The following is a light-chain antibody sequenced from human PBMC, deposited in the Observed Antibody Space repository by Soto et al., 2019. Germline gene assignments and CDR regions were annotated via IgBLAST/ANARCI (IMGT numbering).Light chain of an antibody. Sequence: QSVPTPPASVSRTPGQSHPIACTGTSSVVGGYNYVYWYQQDTGKDPKVMIFEVGNRPSRAYDRFSGCKSGNTASLTIAGLQAEDEADDYFSSYTGSSAPYVFGTGPKGTVL. CDR1: SSVVGGYNY. CDR3: SSYTGSSAPYV. J-gene: IGLJ1*01. CDR2: EVG. V-gene: IGLV2-14*01.